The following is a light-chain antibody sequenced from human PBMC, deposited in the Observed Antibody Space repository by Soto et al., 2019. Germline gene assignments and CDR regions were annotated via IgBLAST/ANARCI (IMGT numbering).Light chain of an antibody. J-gene: IGKJ1*01. CDR1: QDISTY. CDR2: ATA. V-gene: IGKV1-8*01. CDR3: QQYNNCPRT. Sequence: ATRSTKSPSELSESLGDRVKVTCRASQDISTYLAWYQQKLGQAPRLLIYATATWESGVPSRCSGSGSGTEFTLTISCLQSEDFATYYCQQYNNCPRTFGQGTKVDIK.